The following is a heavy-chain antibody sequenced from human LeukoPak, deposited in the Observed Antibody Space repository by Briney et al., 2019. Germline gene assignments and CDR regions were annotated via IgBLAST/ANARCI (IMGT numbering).Heavy chain of an antibody. CDR2: VHYSGRT. J-gene: IGHJ4*02. D-gene: IGHD5-18*01. Sequence: SETLSLTCTVSGGSVSGGNYYCSWIRPSPGKGLEWIGFVHYSGRTVYNPSLRSRVTMSVDTSKNQFSLNLSSVTAADTAMYYCTRTGYTGGYWGQGTLVTVSS. CDR1: GGSVSGGNYY. CDR3: TRTGYTGGY. V-gene: IGHV4-61*01.